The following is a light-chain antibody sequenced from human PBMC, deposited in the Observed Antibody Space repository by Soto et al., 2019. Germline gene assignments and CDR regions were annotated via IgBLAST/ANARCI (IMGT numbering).Light chain of an antibody. CDR1: QGISSA. J-gene: IGKJ5*01. V-gene: IGKV1D-13*01. Sequence: AIQFTQSPSSLSASVGDRVTITCRASQGISSALAWYQQKPGKAPKLLIYDASSLESGVPSRFSGSGSGTDFTLTISSLQPEDFANYYCQQFNNYHPITFGQGTRLEIK. CDR3: QQFNNYHPIT. CDR2: DAS.